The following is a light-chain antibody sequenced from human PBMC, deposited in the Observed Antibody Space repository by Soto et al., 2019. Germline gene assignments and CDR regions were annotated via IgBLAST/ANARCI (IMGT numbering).Light chain of an antibody. CDR2: DVN. V-gene: IGLV2-14*03. Sequence: QSALTQPASLSGSPGQPITISCTGTSSDIGGLYNYVSWYQQHPGKAPKLLIYDVNDRPSGVSDRFSGSKSGNTASLTISGLQAEDEADYFCSAYSSGASHVVFGGGTKVTVL. J-gene: IGLJ2*01. CDR1: SSDIGGLYNY. CDR3: SAYSSGASHVV.